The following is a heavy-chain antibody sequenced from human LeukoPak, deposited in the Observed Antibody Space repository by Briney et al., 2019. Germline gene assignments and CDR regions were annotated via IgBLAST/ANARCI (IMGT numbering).Heavy chain of an antibody. Sequence: ASVKVSCKASGYTFTSYDINWVRQATGQGLECMGWMNPNSGDTGYAQKFQGRVTMTRNTSISTAYMELSSLRSEDTAVYYCARARDYYDSSGYYRNNWFDPWGQGTLVNVSS. D-gene: IGHD3-22*01. CDR2: MNPNSGDT. J-gene: IGHJ5*02. CDR1: GYTFTSYD. V-gene: IGHV1-8*01. CDR3: ARARDYYDSSGYYRNNWFDP.